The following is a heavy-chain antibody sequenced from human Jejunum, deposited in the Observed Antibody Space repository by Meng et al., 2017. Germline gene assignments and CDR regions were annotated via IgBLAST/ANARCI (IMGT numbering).Heavy chain of an antibody. CDR1: GYTFTSYG. J-gene: IGHJ4*02. D-gene: IGHD4-11*01. CDR2: ISAYNGQT. V-gene: IGHV1-18*01. CDR3: ARDKVSYNNIALIGV. Sequence: QVQRVQFGAEMKKPGASVKVSCKAAGYTFTSYGINWVRQAPGQGLEWMGWISAYNGQTEYAQNLQGRITMTTDTSTNTAFMELRSLRSDDTAVYYCARDKVSYNNIALIGVWGQGTLVTVSS.